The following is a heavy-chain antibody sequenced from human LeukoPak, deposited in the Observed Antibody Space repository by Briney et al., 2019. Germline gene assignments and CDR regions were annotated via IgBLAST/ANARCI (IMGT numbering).Heavy chain of an antibody. V-gene: IGHV3-66*01. CDR3: ARGLGYSGYDFDY. J-gene: IGHJ4*02. D-gene: IGHD5-12*01. CDR2: IYSGGST. Sequence: TGGSLRLSCAASGFTVSSNYMSWVRQAPGKGLEWVSVIYSGGSTYYADSVKGRFTISRDNSKNTLYLQMNSLRAEDTAVYYCARGLGYSGYDFDYWGQGTLVTVSS. CDR1: GFTVSSNY.